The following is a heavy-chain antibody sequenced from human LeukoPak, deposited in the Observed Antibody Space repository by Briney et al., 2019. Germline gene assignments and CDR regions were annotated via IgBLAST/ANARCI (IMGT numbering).Heavy chain of an antibody. J-gene: IGHJ5*02. D-gene: IGHD6-19*01. Sequence: SETLSLTCTVSGGSISGYYWSWIRQPPGKGLEWIGYIYYSGSTNYNPSLKSRLTISVDTSKNQFSLKLSPVTAADTAVYYCARRTSWQWLVRLWFDPWGQGTLVTVSS. CDR3: ARRTSWQWLVRLWFDP. CDR2: IYYSGST. CDR1: GGSISGYY. V-gene: IGHV4-59*01.